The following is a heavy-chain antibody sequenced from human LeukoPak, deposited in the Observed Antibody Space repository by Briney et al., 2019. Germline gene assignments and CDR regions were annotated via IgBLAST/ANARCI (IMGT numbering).Heavy chain of an antibody. D-gene: IGHD4-23*01. CDR3: AKRENDYGGNEH. V-gene: IGHV3-30*02. CDR2: IRYDGSNK. Sequence: GGSLRLSCAASGFSFSDYGMHWVRQAPGKGLEWVAFIRYDGSNKYYAGSVKGRFTISRDNSKNTLYLQMNSLRAEDTAVYYCAKRENDYGGNEHWGQGTLVTVSS. J-gene: IGHJ1*01. CDR1: GFSFSDYG.